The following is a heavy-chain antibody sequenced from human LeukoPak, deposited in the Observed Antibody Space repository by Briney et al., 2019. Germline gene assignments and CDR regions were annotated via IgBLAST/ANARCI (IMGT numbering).Heavy chain of an antibody. CDR1: GYTFTGYY. Sequence: ASVKVSCKASGYTFTGYYMHWVRQAPGQGLEWMGWINPNSGGTNYAQKFQGRVTMTRDTSISTAYMELSRLRSDDTAVYYCAREMNRYGSGWYLGYWGQGTLVTVSS. CDR2: INPNSGGT. J-gene: IGHJ4*02. D-gene: IGHD6-19*01. CDR3: AREMNRYGSGWYLGY. V-gene: IGHV1-2*02.